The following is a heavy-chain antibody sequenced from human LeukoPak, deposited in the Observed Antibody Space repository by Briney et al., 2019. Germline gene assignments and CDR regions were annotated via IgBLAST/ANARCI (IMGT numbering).Heavy chain of an antibody. Sequence: PSETLSLTCTVSGGSISSRSYYWGWIRQPPGKGLEWIGSIYYSGSTYYNPSLKSRVTISVDMSKNQFSLNLNSVTAADTAVYYCASLDYYDSSGFDYWGQGTLVTVSS. J-gene: IGHJ4*02. CDR2: IYYSGST. CDR1: GGSISSRSYY. V-gene: IGHV4-39*01. CDR3: ASLDYYDSSGFDY. D-gene: IGHD3-22*01.